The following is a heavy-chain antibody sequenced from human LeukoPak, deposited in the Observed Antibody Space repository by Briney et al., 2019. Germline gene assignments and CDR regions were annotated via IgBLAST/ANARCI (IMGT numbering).Heavy chain of an antibody. D-gene: IGHD2-2*01. V-gene: IGHV3-48*04. Sequence: GGSLRLSCAASGFTFSSYTMNWVRQAPGKGLEWVSFISNDGDTITYVDSVKGRFTISRDNAKNSLYLQMNSLRAEDTAVYYCARWFCSSTNCHSYYYGMDVWGQGTTVTVSS. J-gene: IGHJ6*02. CDR2: ISNDGDTI. CDR1: GFTFSSYT. CDR3: ARWFCSSTNCHSYYYGMDV.